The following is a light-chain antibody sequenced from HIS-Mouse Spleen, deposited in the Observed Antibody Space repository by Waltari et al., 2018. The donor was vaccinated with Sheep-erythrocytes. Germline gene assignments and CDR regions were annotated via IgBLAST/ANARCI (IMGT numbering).Light chain of an antibody. Sequence: SYVLTQPPSVSVAPGQTARITCGGNNIGSKSVHWYQQKPGQAPVLVVYADSDRPSGIPERFSGCNAGDTATLTISRVEAGDEADYYCQVWDSSSDPVVFGGGTKLTVL. CDR3: QVWDSSSDPVV. CDR1: NIGSKS. V-gene: IGLV3-21*02. CDR2: ADS. J-gene: IGLJ2*01.